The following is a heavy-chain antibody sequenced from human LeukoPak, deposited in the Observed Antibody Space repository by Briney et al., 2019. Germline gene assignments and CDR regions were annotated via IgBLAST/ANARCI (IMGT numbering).Heavy chain of an antibody. D-gene: IGHD2-2*01. Sequence: PGGSLRLSCAASGFTFDDYGMSWVRQAPGKGLEWVSGINWNGGSTGYADSVKGRFTISRDNAKNSLYLQMNSLRAEDTALYYCARVSVYCSSTSCDRHWFDPWGQGTLVTVSS. CDR1: GFTFDDYG. V-gene: IGHV3-20*04. CDR3: ARVSVYCSSTSCDRHWFDP. J-gene: IGHJ5*02. CDR2: INWNGGST.